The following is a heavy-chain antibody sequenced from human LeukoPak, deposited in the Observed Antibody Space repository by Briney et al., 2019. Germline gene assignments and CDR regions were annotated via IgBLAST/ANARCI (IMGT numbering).Heavy chain of an antibody. D-gene: IGHD3-10*02. CDR1: GFTFSSFG. CDR2: IRYDGDDK. J-gene: IGHJ6*04. CDR3: AELGITMIGGV. V-gene: IGHV3-30*02. Sequence: GGSLRLSCAASGFTFSSFGMHWVRQAPGKGLEWVAFIRYDGDDKYFADSVKGRFTISRDNSRNTLYLEMNSLRAEDTAVYYCAELGITMIGGVWGKGTTVTISS.